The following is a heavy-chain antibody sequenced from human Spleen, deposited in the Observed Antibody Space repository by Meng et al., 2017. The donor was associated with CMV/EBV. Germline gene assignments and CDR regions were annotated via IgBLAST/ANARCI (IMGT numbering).Heavy chain of an antibody. V-gene: IGHV1-18*01. Sequence: QGQLVQSGAEVKKPGAPLKVSCKASGYTFTSYGISWVRQAPGQGLEWMGWISAYNGNTNYAQKLQGRVTMTTDTSTSTAYMELRSLRSDDTAVYYCARGYDYVWGSYRYTGPFDYWGQGTLVTVSS. CDR2: ISAYNGNT. D-gene: IGHD3-16*02. CDR1: GYTFTSYG. CDR3: ARGYDYVWGSYRYTGPFDY. J-gene: IGHJ4*02.